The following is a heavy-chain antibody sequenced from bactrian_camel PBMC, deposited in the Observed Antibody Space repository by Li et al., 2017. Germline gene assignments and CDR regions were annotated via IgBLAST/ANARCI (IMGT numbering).Heavy chain of an antibody. CDR3: AADRYRPVIGCTPGHQGYKY. J-gene: IGHJ4*01. D-gene: IGHD2*01. CDR2: IYAIYNGDRST. CDR1: ERGHNRNC. Sequence: HVQLVESGGGSVQAGGSLRLSCVASERGHNRNCMGWSCQVPGKEREGVAAIYAIYNGDRSTRYADSVKGRFTISQDNAKNKVYLQMDSLKPEDTAMYYCAADRYRPVIGCTPGHQGYKYWGQGTQVTVS. V-gene: IGHV3S54*01.